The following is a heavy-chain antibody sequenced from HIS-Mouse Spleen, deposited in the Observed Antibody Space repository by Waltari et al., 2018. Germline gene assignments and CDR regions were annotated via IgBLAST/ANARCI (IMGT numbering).Heavy chain of an antibody. J-gene: IGHJ4*02. Sequence: EVQLVESGGGLVKPGGSLRLSCAASGFTCSRDSMHWFRLAPGKGLEWVSSISSSSSYIYYADSVKGRFTISRDNAKNSLYLQMNSLRAEDTAVYYCARDPLEWLLFFDYWGQGTLVTVSS. CDR3: ARDPLEWLLFFDY. CDR2: ISSSSSYI. V-gene: IGHV3-21*01. CDR1: GFTCSRDS. D-gene: IGHD3-3*01.